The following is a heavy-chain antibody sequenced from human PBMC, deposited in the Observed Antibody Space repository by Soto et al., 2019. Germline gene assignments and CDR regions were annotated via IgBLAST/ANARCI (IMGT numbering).Heavy chain of an antibody. V-gene: IGHV4-30-2*01. CDR3: ATQSYSNSGAYYYYAMAV. Sequence: PSETLSLTCVVSGGSISSGGYSWSWIRQPPGKGLEWIGYIYQSGSTYYNPSLKSRVTISVDRSRNQFSLKLSSVTAADTAVYFCATQSYSNSGAYYYYAMAVRGKGTTVTVSS. D-gene: IGHD4-4*01. CDR2: IYQSGST. CDR1: GGSISSGGYS. J-gene: IGHJ6*04.